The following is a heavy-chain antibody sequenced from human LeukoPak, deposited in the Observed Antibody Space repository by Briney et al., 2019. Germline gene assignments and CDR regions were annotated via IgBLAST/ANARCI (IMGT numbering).Heavy chain of an antibody. Sequence: SVKVSCKASGGTFSSYAISWVRQAPGQELEWMGRIIPILGIANYAQKFQGRVTITADKSTSTAYMELSSLRSEDTAVYYCARDSVVGAPNDYWGQGTLVTVSS. CDR2: IIPILGIA. D-gene: IGHD1-26*01. CDR1: GGTFSSYA. CDR3: ARDSVVGAPNDY. V-gene: IGHV1-69*04. J-gene: IGHJ4*02.